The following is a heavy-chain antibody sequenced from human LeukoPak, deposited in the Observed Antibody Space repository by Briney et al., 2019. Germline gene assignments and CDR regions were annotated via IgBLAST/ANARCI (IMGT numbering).Heavy chain of an antibody. CDR2: IYHSGST. D-gene: IGHD2-2*01. CDR3: ARDAGYCSSTSCYEGRWNAFDI. CDR1: GYSISSGYY. Sequence: SETLSLTCTVSGYSISSGYYWGWIRQPPGKGLEWIGSIYHSGSTYYNPSLKSRVTISVDTSKNQFSLKLSSVTAADTAVYYCARDAGYCSSTSCYEGRWNAFDIWGQGTMVTVSS. V-gene: IGHV4-38-2*02. J-gene: IGHJ3*02.